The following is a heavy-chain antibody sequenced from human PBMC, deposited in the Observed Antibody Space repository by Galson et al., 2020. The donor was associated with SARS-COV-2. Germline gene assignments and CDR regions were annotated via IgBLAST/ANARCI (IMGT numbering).Heavy chain of an antibody. CDR1: GDSVSSNSAA. J-gene: IGHJ3*01. CDR3: AGRVAGAGSLDL. Sequence: SQTLSLTCAISGDSVSSNSAAWNWIRQSPSRGLEWLGRTYYRSQCSTDYAVSVKSRITINPNTSKNQFSLQLNSVTPADTAIYYCAGRVAGAGSLDLWGQGTMVIVSS. D-gene: IGHD3-10*01. V-gene: IGHV6-1*01. CDR2: TYYRSQCST.